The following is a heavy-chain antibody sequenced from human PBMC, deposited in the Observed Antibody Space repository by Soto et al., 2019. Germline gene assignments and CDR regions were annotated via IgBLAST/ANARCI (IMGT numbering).Heavy chain of an antibody. CDR1: GYTFTDYY. D-gene: IGHD5-18*01. CDR2: MNPKSGGA. CDR3: TTENIYDSDGFYDAFDI. V-gene: IGHV1-2*02. Sequence: ASVKVSCKPSGYTFTDYYTHWVRQAPGQGLEWMGWMNPKSGGAYFAQKFQGRVTLTRDTSIGTAYIEVNSLTSDDTAVYFCTTENIYDSDGFYDAFDIWGQGTMVTVSS. J-gene: IGHJ3*02.